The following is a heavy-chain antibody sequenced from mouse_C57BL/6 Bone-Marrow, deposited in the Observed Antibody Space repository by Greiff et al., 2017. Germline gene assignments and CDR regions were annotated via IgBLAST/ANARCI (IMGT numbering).Heavy chain of an antibody. CDR3: TREYYYGPWFAY. CDR2: ISRGGDYI. Sequence: EVKLMESGEGLVKPGGSLKLSCAASGFTFSSYAMSWVRQTPEKRLEWVAYISRGGDYIYYADTVKGRFTISRDNATNTLYLQMSSLKSEDTAMYYCTREYYYGPWFAYWGQGTLVTVSA. V-gene: IGHV5-9-1*02. CDR1: GFTFSSYA. D-gene: IGHD1-1*01. J-gene: IGHJ3*01.